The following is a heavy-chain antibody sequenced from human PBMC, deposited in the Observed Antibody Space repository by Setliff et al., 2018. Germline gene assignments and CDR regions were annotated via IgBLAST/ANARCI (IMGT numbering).Heavy chain of an antibody. CDR3: ARRDSTGYYGYSFDF. D-gene: IGHD3-22*01. CDR2: VDHSGNT. CDR1: GDSISRSTYY. J-gene: IGHJ4*02. V-gene: IGHV4-39*01. Sequence: SETLSLTCTVSGDSISRSTYYWGWIRQSPGKGLDWIGTVDHSGNTFYNPSLKSRVTISVDTSKNQLSLELASVTAADTAVYYCARRDSTGYYGYSFDFWGQGTLVPVSS.